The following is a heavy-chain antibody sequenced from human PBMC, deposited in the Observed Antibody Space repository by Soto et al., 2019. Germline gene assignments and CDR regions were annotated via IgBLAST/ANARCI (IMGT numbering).Heavy chain of an antibody. CDR2: MNPKSGNT. Sequence: QVQLVQSGAEVKKPGASVKVSCKASGYTFTSYDINWARQATGQGLEWIGWMNPKSGNTGYAQKFQGRVTMTRNTSISTAYMELSSLISEDMAVYFCVRGTRTTDVWGQGTTVTVSS. V-gene: IGHV1-8*01. CDR1: GYTFTSYD. J-gene: IGHJ6*02. CDR3: VRGTRTTDV. D-gene: IGHD1-7*01.